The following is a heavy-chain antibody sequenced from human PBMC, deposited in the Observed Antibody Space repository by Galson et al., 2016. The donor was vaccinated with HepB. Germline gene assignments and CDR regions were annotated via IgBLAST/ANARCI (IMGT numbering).Heavy chain of an antibody. J-gene: IGHJ5*02. CDR2: ISANSDNT. V-gene: IGHV1-18*04. CDR3: AWFDP. Sequence: SVKVSCKASGYRFFTYGISWVRQAPGQGLEWLGWISANSDNTIYAQKFQVVLAMTNMDPVDTATYYCAWTHYYYGSGNYGAWFDPWGQGTLVTVSS. CDR1: GYRFFTYG. D-gene: IGHD3-10*01.